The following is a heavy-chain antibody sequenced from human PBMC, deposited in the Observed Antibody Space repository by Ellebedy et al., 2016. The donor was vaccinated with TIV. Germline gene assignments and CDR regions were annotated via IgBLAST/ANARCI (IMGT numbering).Heavy chain of an antibody. Sequence: GGSLRLXXAASGFTFSSYSMNWVRQAPGKGLEWVSSISSSSSYIYYADSVKGRFTISRDNAKNSLYLQMNSLRAEDTAVYYCARDPSGFSMVRGVWYFDYWGQGTLVTVSS. CDR3: ARDPSGFSMVRGVWYFDY. V-gene: IGHV3-21*01. CDR2: ISSSSSYI. CDR1: GFTFSSYS. J-gene: IGHJ4*02. D-gene: IGHD3-10*01.